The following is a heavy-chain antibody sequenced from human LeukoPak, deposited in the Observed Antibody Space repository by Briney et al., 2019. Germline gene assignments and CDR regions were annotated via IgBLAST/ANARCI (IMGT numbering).Heavy chain of an antibody. D-gene: IGHD6-6*01. V-gene: IGHV3-23*01. CDR1: GFTFTRYW. J-gene: IGHJ4*02. CDR3: AKGSAAARPYYFDF. CDR2: ITDSGGDT. Sequence: GSLRLSCAASGFTFTRYWMCWVRQAPGEGLEWISAITDSGGDTYYADSVKGRFTISRDNSKSTLDLQMNSLRVEDTAVYYCAKGSAAARPYYFDFWGQGTLVTVSS.